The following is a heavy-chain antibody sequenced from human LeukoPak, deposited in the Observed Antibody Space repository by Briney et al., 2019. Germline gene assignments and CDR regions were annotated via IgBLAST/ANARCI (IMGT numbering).Heavy chain of an antibody. V-gene: IGHV4-59*01. J-gene: IGHJ6*02. D-gene: IGHD3-9*01. CDR1: GGSISSYY. CDR3: ARGRYYDILTGYYYYYGMDV. Sequence: PSETLSLTCTVSGGSISSYYWSWIRQPPGKGLEWIGYIYYSGSTNYNPSLKSRVTISVDTSKNQFSLKLSSVTAADTAVYYCARGRYYDILTGYYYYYGMDVWGQGTTVTVSS. CDR2: IYYSGST.